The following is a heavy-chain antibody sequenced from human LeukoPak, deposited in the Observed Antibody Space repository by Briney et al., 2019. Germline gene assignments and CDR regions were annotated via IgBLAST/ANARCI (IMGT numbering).Heavy chain of an antibody. V-gene: IGHV4-59*01. CDR3: ARDGDY. CDR2: IYQSGGT. J-gene: IGHJ4*02. Sequence: GSLRLSCAASGFTFSSYAMSWVRQAPGKGLEWIGYIYQSGGTNYNPSLKSRVTISVDTSKNQFSLRLSSVIAADTAVYYCARDGDYWGQGTLVTVSS. CDR1: GFTFSSYA.